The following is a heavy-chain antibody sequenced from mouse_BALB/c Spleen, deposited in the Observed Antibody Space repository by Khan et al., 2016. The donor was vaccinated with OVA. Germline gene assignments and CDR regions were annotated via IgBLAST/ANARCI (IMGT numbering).Heavy chain of an antibody. CDR1: GYSLTRYG. V-gene: IGHV2-9*02. CDR3: ARSKYLSSY. Sequence: QVQLKESGPGLVAPSQSLSITCTVSGYSLTRYGVHWVRQPPGKGLEWLGLIWAGGSTNYNWALMSRISIRIDNSKSLAFLIMNSLQTDDTALYFCARSKYLSSYGGQVTTLTVSS. D-gene: IGHD2-10*02. J-gene: IGHJ2*01. CDR2: IWAGGST.